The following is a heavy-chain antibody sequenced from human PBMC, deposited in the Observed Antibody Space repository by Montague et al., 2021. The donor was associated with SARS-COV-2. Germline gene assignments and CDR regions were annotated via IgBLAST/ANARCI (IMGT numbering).Heavy chain of an antibody. V-gene: IGHV4-31*03. CDR2: IYYSGST. J-gene: IGHJ6*02. CDR1: GDFVSSDGYY. D-gene: IGHD3-10*01. Sequence: TLSLTCTISGDFVSSDGYYWSWIRQHPGKGLEWIGDIYYSGSTHYNPSLKSRVTISVDTSKNQFSLKLSSVTAADTAVYYCAREVMGSVNYYQAIKYGLDVWGQGTTVTVS. CDR3: AREVMGSVNYYQAIKYGLDV.